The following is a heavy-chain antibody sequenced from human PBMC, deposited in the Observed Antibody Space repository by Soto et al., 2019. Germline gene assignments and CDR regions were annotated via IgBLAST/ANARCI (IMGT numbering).Heavy chain of an antibody. J-gene: IGHJ6*02. CDR3: ARGGRVYAKFYYYYGMDV. Sequence: QVQLVQSGAEVKKPGASVKVSCKASAYTFTSYDINWVRQATGQGLEWMGWMNPNSGNTGYAQKFQGRVTMTRNTSISTAYMELSSLRSEDTAVYYCARGGRVYAKFYYYYGMDVWGQGTTVTVSS. CDR1: AYTFTSYD. CDR2: MNPNSGNT. D-gene: IGHD2-8*01. V-gene: IGHV1-8*01.